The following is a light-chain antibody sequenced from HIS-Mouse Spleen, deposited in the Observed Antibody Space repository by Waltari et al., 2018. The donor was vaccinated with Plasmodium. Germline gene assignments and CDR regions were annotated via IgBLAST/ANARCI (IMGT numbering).Light chain of an antibody. J-gene: IGLJ3*02. V-gene: IGLV3-10*01. CDR2: EDS. CDR3: YSTDSSGNHRV. CDR1: AFPKKY. Sequence: SYDLTQPPSVSVSPGHTARTTCSGDAFPKKYAYWYQQKSGQAPVLVIYEDSKRPSGTPERFSGSSSGTMATLTISGAQVEDEADYYCYSTDSSGNHRVFGGGTKLTVL.